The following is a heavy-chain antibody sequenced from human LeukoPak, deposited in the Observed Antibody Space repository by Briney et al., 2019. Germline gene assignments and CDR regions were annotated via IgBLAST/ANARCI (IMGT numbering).Heavy chain of an antibody. CDR3: ARDDCSRTSCYFGVDV. CDR1: GYSISSGYY. V-gene: IGHV4-38-2*02. Sequence: SETLSVTCTVSGYSISSGYYWGWLRQPPGKGLEWIGSIYHSGSTYYNPSLKSRVTISVDTSKNQFSLQLSSVTAADTAVYYCARDDCSRTSCYFGVDVWGKGTTVTVSS. D-gene: IGHD2-2*01. CDR2: IYHSGST. J-gene: IGHJ6*04.